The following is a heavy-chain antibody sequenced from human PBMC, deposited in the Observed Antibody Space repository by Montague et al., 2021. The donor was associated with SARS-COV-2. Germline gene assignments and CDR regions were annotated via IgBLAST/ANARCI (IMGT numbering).Heavy chain of an antibody. V-gene: IGHV4-34*01. CDR3: VVVPLGPRGRGFDY. CDR2: INHSGST. D-gene: IGHD2-15*01. Sequence: SETLSLTCTVSGVSISSYYWSWIRQPPGKGLEWIGEINHSGSTNXNPSLKSRVTISVDTSKNQFSLKLSSVTAADTAVYYCVVVPLGPRGRGFDYWGQGTLVTVSS. J-gene: IGHJ4*02. CDR1: GVSISSYY.